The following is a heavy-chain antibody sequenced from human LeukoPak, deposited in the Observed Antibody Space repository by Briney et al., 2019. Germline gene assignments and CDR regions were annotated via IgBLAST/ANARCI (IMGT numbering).Heavy chain of an antibody. Sequence: AGGSLRLSCAASGFTFSSYGMHWVRQAPGKGLEWVAVIWYDGSNKYYADSVKGRFTISRDNSKNTLYLQMNSLRAEDTAIYYCTKDSSGDYYTSDSWGQGTLVTVSS. CDR1: GFTFSSYG. V-gene: IGHV3-33*06. CDR2: IWYDGSNK. J-gene: IGHJ4*02. CDR3: TKDSSGDYYTSDS. D-gene: IGHD4-17*01.